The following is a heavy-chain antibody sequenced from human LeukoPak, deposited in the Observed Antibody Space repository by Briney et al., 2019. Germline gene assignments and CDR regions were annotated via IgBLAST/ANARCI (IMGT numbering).Heavy chain of an antibody. CDR1: GYTFAGYY. J-gene: IGHJ5*02. V-gene: IGHV1-2*06. CDR2: INPNSGGT. D-gene: IGHD6-13*01. CDR3: AKGSYSSSGNYNWFDP. Sequence: GASVKVSCKASGYTFAGYYMHWVRQAPGQGLEWMGRINPNSGGTNYAQKFQGRVTMTRDTSISTTYMELSRLGSDDTAVYYCAKGSYSSSGNYNWFDPWGQGTLVTVSS.